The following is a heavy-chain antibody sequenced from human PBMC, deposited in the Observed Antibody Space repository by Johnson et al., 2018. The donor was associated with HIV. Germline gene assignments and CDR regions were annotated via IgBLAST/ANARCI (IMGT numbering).Heavy chain of an antibody. Sequence: LLVESGGGLVQPGRSLRLSCAASGFTFDDYAMHWVRQAPGKGLEWVSGISWNSGSIGYADSVKGRFTISRDNARYSLYLQMNSLRAEDTALYYSSKDREMATITFVGVAFSIWGQGTMVTVSS. D-gene: IGHD5-24*01. CDR1: GFTFDDYA. CDR3: SKDREMATITFVGVAFSI. CDR2: ISWNSGSI. V-gene: IGHV3-9*01. J-gene: IGHJ3*02.